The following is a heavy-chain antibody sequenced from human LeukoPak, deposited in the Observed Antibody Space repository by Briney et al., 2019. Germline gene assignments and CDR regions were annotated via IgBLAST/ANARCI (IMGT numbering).Heavy chain of an antibody. CDR2: VSSSSSYI. Sequence: GGSLRLSCAASGFTFSSYSMNWVRQAPGKGLEWVSSVSSSSSYIYYADSVKGRFAISRDNAKNSLYLQMNSLRAEDTAVYYCASDAYDYVWGSYRTLGDWGQGTLVTVSS. J-gene: IGHJ4*02. V-gene: IGHV3-21*01. CDR3: ASDAYDYVWGSYRTLGD. CDR1: GFTFSSYS. D-gene: IGHD3-16*02.